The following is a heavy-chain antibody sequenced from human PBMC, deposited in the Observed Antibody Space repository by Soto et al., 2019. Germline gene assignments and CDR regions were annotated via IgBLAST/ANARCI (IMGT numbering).Heavy chain of an antibody. J-gene: IGHJ6*02. Sequence: QAQLVQSGAEVKKPGASVKVSCKASGYTFSSYGISWVRQAPGQGLEWLGWISPYNDDTNYAQKLQGRVTMTTDTSTRTAYMDLRSLRSDDTAVYYCARGGYYDSSGSRNYHYYGMDVWGQGTTVTVS. CDR1: GYTFSSYG. V-gene: IGHV1-18*01. D-gene: IGHD3-22*01. CDR2: ISPYNDDT. CDR3: ARGGYYDSSGSRNYHYYGMDV.